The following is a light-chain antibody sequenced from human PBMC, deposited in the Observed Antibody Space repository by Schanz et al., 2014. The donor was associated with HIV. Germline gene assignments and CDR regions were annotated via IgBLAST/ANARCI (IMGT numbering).Light chain of an antibody. CDR3: QQYSDWPPST. V-gene: IGKV3-15*01. Sequence: EIVMTQSPATLSVSPGDTVTLSCRASQSVSSMLDWFQQKPGQAPRLLIYRISTRATGIPARFSGSGSGSEFTLTISGLQSEDFALYYCQQYSDWPPSTFGQGTKVEIK. J-gene: IGKJ2*01. CDR1: QSVSSM. CDR2: RIS.